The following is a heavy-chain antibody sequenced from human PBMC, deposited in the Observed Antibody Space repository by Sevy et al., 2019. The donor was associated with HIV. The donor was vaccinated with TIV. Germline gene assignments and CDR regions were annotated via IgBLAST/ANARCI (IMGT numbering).Heavy chain of an antibody. Sequence: SETLSLTCTVSGGSITSLYWNWIRQPPGKGLEWIANIYYNGQITYNPSLKSRVTLSIDTSKNQFSLRLSSVAAADTAMFYCAGENAWGRGYSWGQGTLVTVSS. CDR3: AGENAWGRGYS. CDR1: GGSITSLY. CDR2: IYYNGQI. V-gene: IGHV4-59*08. J-gene: IGHJ4*02. D-gene: IGHD1-26*01.